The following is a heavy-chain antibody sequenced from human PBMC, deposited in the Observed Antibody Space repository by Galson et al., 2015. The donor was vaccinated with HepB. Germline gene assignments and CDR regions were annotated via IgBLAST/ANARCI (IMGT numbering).Heavy chain of an antibody. Sequence: SLRLSCAASGFTFSSYWMSWVRQAPGKGLEWVANIKQDGSEKYYVDSVKGRFTISRDNAKNSLYLQMNSLRAEDTAVYYCARVEMATYTIGYYFDYWGQGTLVTVSS. CDR1: GFTFSSYW. CDR3: ARVEMATYTIGYYFDY. D-gene: IGHD5-12*01. CDR2: IKQDGSEK. J-gene: IGHJ4*02. V-gene: IGHV3-7*03.